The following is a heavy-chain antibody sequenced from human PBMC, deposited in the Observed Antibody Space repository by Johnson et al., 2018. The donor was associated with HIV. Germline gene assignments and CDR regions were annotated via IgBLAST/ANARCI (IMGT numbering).Heavy chain of an antibody. CDR1: GFTFSSYP. CDR3: AKGGFAIFGVPDAFDV. J-gene: IGHJ3*01. CDR2: ISTDGSDK. Sequence: VQLVESGGGVVQPGRSLRLSCAASGFTFSSYPMHWVRQAPGKGLEWMTVISTDGSDKNYADSVKGRFTISRDNSKNTLYLQMNSLRAEDTAVYYGAKGGFAIFGVPDAFDVWGQGTMVTVSS. D-gene: IGHD3-3*01. V-gene: IGHV3-30*18.